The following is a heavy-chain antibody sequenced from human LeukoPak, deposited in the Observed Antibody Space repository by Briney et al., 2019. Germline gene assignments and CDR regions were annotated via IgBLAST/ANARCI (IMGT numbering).Heavy chain of an antibody. V-gene: IGHV1-2*02. D-gene: IGHD3-22*01. Sequence: ASVKVSRKASGYTFTDYYMHWVRRAPGQGLEWMGWINPNSGGTNFAQKFQGRVTMTRDTSISTAYMELSRLTSDDTAVYYCARDRGYWLGYFDYWGQGTLVTVSS. J-gene: IGHJ4*02. CDR1: GYTFTDYY. CDR3: ARDRGYWLGYFDY. CDR2: INPNSGGT.